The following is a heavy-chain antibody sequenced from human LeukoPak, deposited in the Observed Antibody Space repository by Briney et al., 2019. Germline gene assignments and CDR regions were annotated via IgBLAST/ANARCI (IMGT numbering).Heavy chain of an antibody. D-gene: IGHD6-19*01. J-gene: IGHJ4*02. CDR3: ARDRVGSGWPRPYYFEN. Sequence: ASVNVSCKPSGYTFTGYYLHWVRQAPGQALEWMGWINPNIGATMYAENFQGRVTMTRDTSISTAYMELSSLRSDDTALYYCARDRVGSGWPRPYYFENWGQGTLVTVSS. CDR2: INPNIGAT. CDR1: GYTFTGYY. V-gene: IGHV1-2*02.